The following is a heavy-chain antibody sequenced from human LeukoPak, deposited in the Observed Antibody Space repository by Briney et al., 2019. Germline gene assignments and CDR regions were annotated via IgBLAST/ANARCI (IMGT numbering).Heavy chain of an antibody. J-gene: IGHJ4*02. Sequence: SETLSLTCTVSGGSISSSSYYWGWIRQPPGKGLEWIGSIYYSGSTYYNPSLKSRVTISVDTSKNQFSLKLSSVTAADTAVYYCARDLGLGSLFDYWGQGTLVTVSS. D-gene: IGHD7-27*01. CDR2: IYYSGST. CDR1: GGSISSSSYY. CDR3: ARDLGLGSLFDY. V-gene: IGHV4-39*07.